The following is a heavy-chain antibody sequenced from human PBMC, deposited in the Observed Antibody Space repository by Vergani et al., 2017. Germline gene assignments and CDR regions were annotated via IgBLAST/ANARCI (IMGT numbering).Heavy chain of an antibody. J-gene: IGHJ4*02. CDR3: ARDRPLRYYYDSSGYYRDSYYFDY. D-gene: IGHD3-22*01. Sequence: QVQLVQSGAEVKKPGASVKVSCKASGYTFTGYYMHWVRQAPGQGLEWMGWINPNSGGTNYAQQFQGRVTMNRDTSISTAYMELSRLRSDDTAVYYCARDRPLRYYYDSSGYYRDSYYFDYWGQGTLVTVSS. V-gene: IGHV1-2*02. CDR2: INPNSGGT. CDR1: GYTFTGYY.